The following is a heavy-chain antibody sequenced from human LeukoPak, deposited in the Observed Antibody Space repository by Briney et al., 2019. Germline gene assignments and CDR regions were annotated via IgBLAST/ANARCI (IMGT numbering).Heavy chain of an antibody. Sequence: GASVKVSCKASGYTFTSYGISWMRQAPGQGLEWMGWISAYNGNTNYAQKLQGRVTMTTDTSTSTAYMELRSLRSDDTAVYYCARGPVTIFGVVTIDYWGQGTLVTVSS. CDR1: GYTFTSYG. CDR3: ARGPVTIFGVVTIDY. J-gene: IGHJ4*02. D-gene: IGHD3-3*01. V-gene: IGHV1-18*01. CDR2: ISAYNGNT.